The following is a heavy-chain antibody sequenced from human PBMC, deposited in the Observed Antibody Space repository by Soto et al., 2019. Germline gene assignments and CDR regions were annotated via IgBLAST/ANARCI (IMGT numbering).Heavy chain of an antibody. CDR3: ARVSALRIAAQMSWFDP. Sequence: QVQLVQSGAEVKKPGSSVKVSCKASGGTFSSHAISWVRQAPGQGLEWMGGIIPIFGTANYAQKFQGRVTITADESTSTAYMELSSLRSEDTAVYYCARVSALRIAAQMSWFDPWGQGTLVTVSS. CDR1: GGTFSSHA. J-gene: IGHJ5*02. V-gene: IGHV1-69*12. CDR2: IIPIFGTA. D-gene: IGHD6-6*01.